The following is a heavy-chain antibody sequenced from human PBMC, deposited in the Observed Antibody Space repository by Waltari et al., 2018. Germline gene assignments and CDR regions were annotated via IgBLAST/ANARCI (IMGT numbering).Heavy chain of an antibody. CDR3: ARGTKYCTNGVCYHYYYMDV. J-gene: IGHJ6*03. Sequence: QVQLVQSGAGVKKPGSSVKVSCKASGGTFSNYAITWVRQAPGQGLEWMGRILPMFGTANYAQNFQGRVTITADKSTSTGYMELSSLTSEDTAIYYCARGTKYCTNGVCYHYYYMDVWGKGTTVTISS. D-gene: IGHD2-8*01. CDR1: GGTFSNYA. V-gene: IGHV1-69*13. CDR2: ILPMFGTA.